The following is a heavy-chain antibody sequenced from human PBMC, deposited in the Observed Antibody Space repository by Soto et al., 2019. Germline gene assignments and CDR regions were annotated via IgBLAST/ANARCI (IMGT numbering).Heavy chain of an antibody. Sequence: QVQLQQWGAGLLKPSETLSLTCAVYGGSFSGYYWSWIRQPPGKGLEWIGEINHSGSTNYNPSLKSRVTISVDTSKNQLSLKLSSVTAADTAVYYCARMFYYCSGGSCYSSRTTYGMDVWGQGTTVTVSS. CDR2: INHSGST. D-gene: IGHD2-15*01. V-gene: IGHV4-34*01. CDR1: GGSFSGYY. J-gene: IGHJ6*02. CDR3: ARMFYYCSGGSCYSSRTTYGMDV.